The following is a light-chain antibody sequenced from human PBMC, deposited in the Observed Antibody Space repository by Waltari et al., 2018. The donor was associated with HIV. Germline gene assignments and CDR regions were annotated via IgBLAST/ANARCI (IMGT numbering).Light chain of an antibody. V-gene: IGLV2-14*01. Sequence: QSALTQPASVSGSPRQSITISCTGTSSDVGGFDYVSWYQPHPGKAPKLRIYEVSKRAAGVSKRLSGSKAGDTASMTISGLQAEDDADYYCSDYTSSNTLVFGGGTKLTVL. CDR2: EVS. J-gene: IGLJ2*01. CDR3: SDYTSSNTLV. CDR1: SSDVGGFDY.